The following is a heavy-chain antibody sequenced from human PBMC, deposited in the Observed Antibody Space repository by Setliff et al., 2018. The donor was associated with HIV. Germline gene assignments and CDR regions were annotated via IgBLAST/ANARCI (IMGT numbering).Heavy chain of an antibody. J-gene: IGHJ6*03. CDR2: IYSGGST. Sequence: PGGSLRLSCAASGFTVSSNYMSWVRQAPGKGLEWVSVIYSGGSTYYADSVKGRFTISRDNSKNTLYLQMNSLRAEDTAVYYCARDQWGYSYGYYYYYYMDVWGKGTTV. D-gene: IGHD5-18*01. V-gene: IGHV3-66*02. CDR1: GFTVSSNY. CDR3: ARDQWGYSYGYYYYYYMDV.